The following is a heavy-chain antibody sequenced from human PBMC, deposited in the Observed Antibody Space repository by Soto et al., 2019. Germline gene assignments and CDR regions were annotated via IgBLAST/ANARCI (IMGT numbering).Heavy chain of an antibody. V-gene: IGHV3-23*01. CDR2: ISGSGGST. CDR3: AKEEYCGGDCYWYFDL. Sequence: EVQLLESGGGLVQPGGSLRLSCAASGFTFSSYAMSWVRQAPGKGLEWVSAISGSGGSTYYADSVKGRFTISRDNSKNTLYLQMTSLRAEDTAVYYCAKEEYCGGDCYWYFDLWGRGTLVTVSS. D-gene: IGHD2-21*02. CDR1: GFTFSSYA. J-gene: IGHJ2*01.